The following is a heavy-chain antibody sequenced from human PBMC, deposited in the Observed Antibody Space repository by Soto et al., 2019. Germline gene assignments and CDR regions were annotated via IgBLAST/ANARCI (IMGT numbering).Heavy chain of an antibody. CDR2: INAGNGNT. CDR1: GDTFTSYA. CDR3: ARSQYMHFFDY. J-gene: IGHJ4*02. Sequence: ASVKVSCKASGDTFTSYAFHWVRQAPGQRPEWMGWINAGNGNTKYSQKFQGRVTITSDTSASTVYMELRSLRSEDTAVYYCARSQYMHFFDYWGRGTLVTVSS. D-gene: IGHD3-3*02. V-gene: IGHV1-3*01.